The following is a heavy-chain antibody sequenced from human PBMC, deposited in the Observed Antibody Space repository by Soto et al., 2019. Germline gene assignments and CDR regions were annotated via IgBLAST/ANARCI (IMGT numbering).Heavy chain of an antibody. CDR1: GGSISSSSYY. CDR3: ARQTFEDDCWSGYYGGYFGY. CDR2: IYYSGST. Sequence: PSETLSLTCTVSGGSISSSSYYWGWIRQPPGKGLEWIGSIYYSGSTYYNPSLKSRVTISVDTSKNQFSLKLSSVTAADTAVYYCARQTFEDDCWSGYYGGYFGYWGQGTLVTVSS. V-gene: IGHV4-39*01. D-gene: IGHD3-3*01. J-gene: IGHJ4*02.